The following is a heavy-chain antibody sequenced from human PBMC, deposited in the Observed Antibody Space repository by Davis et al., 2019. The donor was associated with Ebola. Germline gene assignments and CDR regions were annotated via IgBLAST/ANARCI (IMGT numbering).Heavy chain of an antibody. CDR1: GGTFSSYA. J-gene: IGHJ6*02. CDR2: ISAYNGNT. D-gene: IGHD6-13*01. CDR3: ARGHGSSWQYYYYYYGMDV. Sequence: AASVKVSCKASGGTFSSYAISWMRQAPGQGLEWMGWISAYNGNTNYAQKLQGRVTMTTDTSTSTAYMELRSLRSDDTAVYYCARGHGSSWQYYYYYYGMDVWGQGTTVTVSS. V-gene: IGHV1-18*01.